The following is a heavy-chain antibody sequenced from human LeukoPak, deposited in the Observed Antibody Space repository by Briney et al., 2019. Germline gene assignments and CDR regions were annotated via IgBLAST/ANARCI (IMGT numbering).Heavy chain of an antibody. D-gene: IGHD3-9*01. CDR3: VRPDDNSFDF. CDR2: IYYSGST. V-gene: IGHV4-59*08. J-gene: IGHJ3*01. CDR1: GGSISSYY. Sequence: NSSETLSLTCTVAGGSISSYYWSWIRQPPGKGLEWIGYIYYSGSTNYNPSLKSRVTISVDTSKNQFSLKLSSVTAADTAVYYCVRPDDNSFDFWGQGTMVTVSS.